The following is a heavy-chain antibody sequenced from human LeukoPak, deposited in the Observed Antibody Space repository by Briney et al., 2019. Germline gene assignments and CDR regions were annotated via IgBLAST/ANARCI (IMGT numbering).Heavy chain of an antibody. Sequence: SETLSLTCTVSGGSFSTYYWTWIRQPPGKGLEWIGYIYYSGSTNYNPSLKSRVTISVDTSKNQFSLKLRSVTAADTAVYYCARDKGDYGDYYWFDPWGQGTLVTVSS. D-gene: IGHD4-17*01. CDR2: IYYSGST. CDR1: GGSFSTYY. CDR3: ARDKGDYGDYYWFDP. V-gene: IGHV4-59*01. J-gene: IGHJ5*02.